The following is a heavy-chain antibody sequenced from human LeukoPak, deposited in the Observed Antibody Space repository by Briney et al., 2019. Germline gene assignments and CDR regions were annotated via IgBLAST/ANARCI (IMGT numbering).Heavy chain of an antibody. J-gene: IGHJ4*02. CDR1: GFTFSSYG. CDR3: AKVLSTHSSGWGLDY. V-gene: IGHV3-30*18. Sequence: PGGSLRLSCAASGFTFSSYGMHWVRQAPGKGLEWVAVISYDGSNKYYADSMKGRFTISRDNSKNTLYLQMNSLRAEDTAVYYGAKVLSTHSSGWGLDYWGQGTLVTVSS. CDR2: ISYDGSNK. D-gene: IGHD6-19*01.